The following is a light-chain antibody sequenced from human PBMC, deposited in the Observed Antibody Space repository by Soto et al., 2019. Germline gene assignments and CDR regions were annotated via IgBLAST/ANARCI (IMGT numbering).Light chain of an antibody. V-gene: IGKV1-9*01. J-gene: IGKJ3*01. Sequence: IQLTQSPSSLSASMGDRVTITCRASQGIINYVAWYQQKPGKAPKLLIYGASTLQGGVPSRFSGSGSGTDFTLTVSSLQPEDLATYYCQQLFMYPPTFGPGTKVDI. CDR2: GAS. CDR1: QGIINY. CDR3: QQLFMYPPT.